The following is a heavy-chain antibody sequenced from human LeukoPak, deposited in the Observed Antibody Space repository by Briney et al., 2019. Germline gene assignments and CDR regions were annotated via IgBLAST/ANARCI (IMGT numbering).Heavy chain of an antibody. V-gene: IGHV3-30*18. Sequence: PGRPLRLSCAASGFTFSNYGMHWVRQAPGKGLEWVAVISYDGSKKYYVDSVKGRFTISRGNSKNTLYLQMNSLRAEDTAVYYCAKDLLLYCGGDCYSWSPQIDYWGQGTLVTVSS. CDR2: ISYDGSKK. CDR3: AKDLLLYCGGDCYSWSPQIDY. CDR1: GFTFSNYG. J-gene: IGHJ4*02. D-gene: IGHD2-21*02.